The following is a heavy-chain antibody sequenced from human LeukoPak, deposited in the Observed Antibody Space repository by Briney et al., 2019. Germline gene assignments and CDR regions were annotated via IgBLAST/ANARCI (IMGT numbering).Heavy chain of an antibody. CDR1: GFTFDDYG. Sequence: GGSLRLSCAASGFTFDDYGMSWVRQAPGKGLEWVSGINWNGGSTGYADSVKGRFTISRDNAKNSLYLQMNSLRAEDTAIYYCAKKVGLVSAPLYYFDLWGQGTPVTVSS. CDR2: INWNGGST. V-gene: IGHV3-20*04. J-gene: IGHJ4*02. CDR3: AKKVGLVSAPLYYFDL. D-gene: IGHD6-6*01.